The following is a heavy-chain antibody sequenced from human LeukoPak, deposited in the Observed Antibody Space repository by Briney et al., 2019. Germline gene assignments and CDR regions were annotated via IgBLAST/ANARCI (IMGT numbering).Heavy chain of an antibody. V-gene: IGHV1-69*04. J-gene: IGHJ4*02. CDR3: ARGNEATGKFGY. Sequence: SVKVSCKASGGTFSSYAISWVRQAPGQGLEWMGRIIPTLGIANYAQKFQGRVTITADKSTSTAYMELSSLRSEDTAVYYCARGNEATGKFGYWGQGTLVTVSS. CDR2: IIPTLGIA. D-gene: IGHD3-9*01. CDR1: GGTFSSYA.